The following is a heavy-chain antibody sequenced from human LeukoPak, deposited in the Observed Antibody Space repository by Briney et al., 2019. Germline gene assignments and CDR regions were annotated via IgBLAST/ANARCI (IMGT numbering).Heavy chain of an antibody. CDR2: INTKSGRT. CDR1: GYSFTDYY. J-gene: IGHJ5*02. D-gene: IGHD3-3*01. V-gene: IGHV1-2*02. Sequence: ASVKVSCKASGYSFTDYYIQWVRQAPGQGLEWMGWINTKSGRTSSARKFQGRVTMTRDPSITTVYVDMAWLTSDDTAIYFCARADFIDAGPYLIGPWGQGTLVTVSS. CDR3: ARADFIDAGPYLIGP.